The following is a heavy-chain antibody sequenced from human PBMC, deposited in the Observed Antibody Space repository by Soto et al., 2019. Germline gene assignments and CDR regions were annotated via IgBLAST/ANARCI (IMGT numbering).Heavy chain of an antibody. J-gene: IGHJ6*03. CDR2: IIPILGIA. Sequence: SVKVSCKASGGTFSSYTISWVRQAPGQGLEWMGRIIPILGIANYAQKFQGRVTITADKSTSTAYMELSSLRSEDTAVYYCAGYGSGSYKYYYYYMDVWGKGTALTVSS. D-gene: IGHD3-10*01. CDR1: GGTFSSYT. CDR3: AGYGSGSYKYYYYYMDV. V-gene: IGHV1-69*02.